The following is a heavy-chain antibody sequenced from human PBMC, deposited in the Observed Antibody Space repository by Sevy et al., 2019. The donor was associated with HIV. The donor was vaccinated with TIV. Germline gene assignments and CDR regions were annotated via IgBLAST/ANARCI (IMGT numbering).Heavy chain of an antibody. CDR2: ISSSSSTI. Sequence: GGSLRLSCAASGFTFSSYSMNWVRQAPGKGLEWVSYISSSSSTIYYADSVKGRFTISRDNAKNSLYLQMNSLRDEDTAVYYCARDGVRRYYYDSSGYPDAFDIWGQGTMVTVSS. CDR1: GFTFSSYS. D-gene: IGHD3-22*01. CDR3: ARDGVRRYYYDSSGYPDAFDI. V-gene: IGHV3-48*02. J-gene: IGHJ3*02.